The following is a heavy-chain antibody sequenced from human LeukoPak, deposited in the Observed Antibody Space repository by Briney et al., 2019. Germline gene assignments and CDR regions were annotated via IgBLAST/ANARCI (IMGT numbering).Heavy chain of an antibody. CDR1: GFTFSSDA. CDR2: ISSSGSTI. V-gene: IGHV3-23*01. D-gene: IGHD3-22*01. Sequence: GGSLRLSCTASGFTFSSDAMSWVRQAPGKGLEWVSYISSSGSTIYYADSVKGRFTISRDNSKNTLYLQMNSLRAEDTAVYYRAKGSGYYSRDAFDIWGQGTMVTVSS. CDR3: AKGSGYYSRDAFDI. J-gene: IGHJ3*02.